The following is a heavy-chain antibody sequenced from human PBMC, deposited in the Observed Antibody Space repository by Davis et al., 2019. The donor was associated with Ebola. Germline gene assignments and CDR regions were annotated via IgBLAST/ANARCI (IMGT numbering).Heavy chain of an antibody. D-gene: IGHD7-27*01. V-gene: IGHV4-61*01. J-gene: IGHJ3*02. Sequence: SETLSPTCTVSGGSVSSGSYYWSWIRQPPGKGLEWIGYFYYSGSTNYNPSLKSRVTISVDTSKNQFSLKLSSVTAADTAVYYCARELGYGDAFDIWGQGTMVTVSS. CDR3: ARELGYGDAFDI. CDR1: GGSVSSGSYY. CDR2: FYYSGST.